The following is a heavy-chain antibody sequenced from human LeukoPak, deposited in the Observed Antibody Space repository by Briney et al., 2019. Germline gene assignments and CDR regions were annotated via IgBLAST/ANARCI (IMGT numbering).Heavy chain of an antibody. Sequence: SETLSLTCAVYGGSFSGYYWSWIRQPPGKGLEWIGEINHSGSTNYYPSLKSRVTISVDTSKIQFSLKLSSVTAADTAVYYCAGVYSSSWYYFDYWGQGTLVTVSS. D-gene: IGHD6-13*01. CDR3: AGVYSSSWYYFDY. J-gene: IGHJ4*02. CDR2: INHSGST. V-gene: IGHV4-34*01. CDR1: GGSFSGYY.